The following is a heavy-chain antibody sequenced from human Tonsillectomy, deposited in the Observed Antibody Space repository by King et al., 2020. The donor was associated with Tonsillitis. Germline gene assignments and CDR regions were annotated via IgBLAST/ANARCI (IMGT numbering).Heavy chain of an antibody. CDR1: GGSISSYY. Sequence: VQLQESGPGPVKPSETLSLTCTVSGGSISSYYWSWIRQPPGKGLEWIGYIYYSGSTNYNPSLKSRVTISVDTSKNQFSLKLSSVTAADTAVYYCARQGYSYFGDYYYGLDVWGQGTTVTVSS. J-gene: IGHJ6*02. D-gene: IGHD5-18*01. CDR2: IYYSGST. V-gene: IGHV4-59*08. CDR3: ARQGYSYFGDYYYGLDV.